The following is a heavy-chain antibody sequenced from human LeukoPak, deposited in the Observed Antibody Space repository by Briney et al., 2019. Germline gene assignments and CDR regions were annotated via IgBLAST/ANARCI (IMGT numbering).Heavy chain of an antibody. J-gene: IGHJ4*02. V-gene: IGHV1-69*05. Sequence: SVKVSCKASGGTFSSYAISWVRQAPGQGLEWMGGIIPIFGTANYAQKFQGRVTITTDESTSTAYMELSSLRSEDTAVYYCAGHIAVAGYLDYWGQGTLVTVSS. D-gene: IGHD6-19*01. CDR1: GGTFSSYA. CDR2: IIPIFGTA. CDR3: AGHIAVAGYLDY.